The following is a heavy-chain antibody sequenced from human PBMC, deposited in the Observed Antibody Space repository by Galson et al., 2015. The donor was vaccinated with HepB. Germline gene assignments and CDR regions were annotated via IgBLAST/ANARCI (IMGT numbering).Heavy chain of an antibody. J-gene: IGHJ3*02. Sequence: SVKVSCKASGYTFTGYYMHWVRQAPGQGLEWMGWINPNSGGTNYAQKFQGWVTMTRDTSISTAYMELSRLRSDDTAVYYCARGESGWHHAFDIWGQGTMVTVSS. V-gene: IGHV1-2*04. D-gene: IGHD6-19*01. CDR2: INPNSGGT. CDR1: GYTFTGYY. CDR3: ARGESGWHHAFDI.